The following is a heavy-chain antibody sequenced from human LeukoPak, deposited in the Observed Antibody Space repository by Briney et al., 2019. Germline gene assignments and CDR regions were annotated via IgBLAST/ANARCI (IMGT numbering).Heavy chain of an antibody. CDR2: IRYDGSNK. CDR3: ARERGYSYGDDAFDI. CDR1: GFTFSSYG. V-gene: IGHV3-30*02. J-gene: IGHJ3*02. Sequence: GGSLRLSCAASGFTFSSYGMHWVRQAPGKGLEWVAFIRYDGSNKYYADSVKGRFTISRDNSKNTLYLQMNSLRAEDTAVYYCARERGYSYGDDAFDIWGQGTMVTVSS. D-gene: IGHD5-18*01.